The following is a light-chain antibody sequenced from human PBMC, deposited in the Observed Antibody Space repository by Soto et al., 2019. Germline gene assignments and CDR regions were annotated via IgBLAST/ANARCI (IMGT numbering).Light chain of an antibody. CDR3: QQYGSTPSIT. CDR1: QSVTSNY. CDR2: AAS. V-gene: IGKV3-20*01. Sequence: EIVLTQSPGTLSLSPGETATLSCRASQSVTSNYLAWYQLKPGQAPRLLIYAASNTATGIPDRFSGSGSGTDFTLSISRLEPEDFAVYYCQQYGSTPSITFGQGTRLEIK. J-gene: IGKJ5*01.